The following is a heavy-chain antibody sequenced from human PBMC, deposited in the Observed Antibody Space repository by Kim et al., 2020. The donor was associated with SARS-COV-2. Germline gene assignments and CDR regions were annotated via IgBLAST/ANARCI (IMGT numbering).Heavy chain of an antibody. Sequence: SETLSLTCTVSGYSISSGYYWGWIRQPPGKGLEWIGSIYHSGSTYYNPSLKSRVTISVDTSKNQFSLKLSSVTAADTAVYYCARDRALFEIVVVTNWFDPWGQGTLVTVSS. D-gene: IGHD2-21*02. CDR2: IYHSGST. J-gene: IGHJ5*02. V-gene: IGHV4-38-2*02. CDR3: ARDRALFEIVVVTNWFDP. CDR1: GYSISSGYY.